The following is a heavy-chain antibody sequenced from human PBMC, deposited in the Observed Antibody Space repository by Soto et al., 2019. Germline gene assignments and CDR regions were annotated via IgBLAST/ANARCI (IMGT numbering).Heavy chain of an antibody. J-gene: IGHJ6*02. CDR1: GYTFNTYG. D-gene: IGHD2-8*01. Sequence: ASVKVSCTASGYTFNTYGISWVRQAPGQGLEWMGWISTYNGNTNYAQKLQDRITMTIDTSTTTAYMELRSLRSDDTAVYYCARRVGSYYYGVDGWGQGTKVTV. CDR3: ARRVGSYYYGVDG. CDR2: ISTYNGNT. V-gene: IGHV1-18*01.